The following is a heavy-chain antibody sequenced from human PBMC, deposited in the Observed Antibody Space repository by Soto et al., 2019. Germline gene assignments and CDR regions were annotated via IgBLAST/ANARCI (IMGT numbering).Heavy chain of an antibody. V-gene: IGHV4-39*01. CDR2: IDYNGVT. J-gene: IGHJ4*02. CDR3: GKVLVGATGHTDSDS. CDR1: GDSIYRSGDY. Sequence: PSETLSLTXTVSGDSIYRSGDYWGWIRQPPGRGLEWIGNIDYNGVTYSNPSLKSRVTISRDTSKNQFSLKLTSVTAADTALYYCGKVLVGATGHTDSDSWGPGTLVTVSS. D-gene: IGHD2-15*01.